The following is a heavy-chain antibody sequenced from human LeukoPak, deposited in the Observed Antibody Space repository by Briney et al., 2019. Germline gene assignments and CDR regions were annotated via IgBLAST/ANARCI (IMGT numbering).Heavy chain of an antibody. D-gene: IGHD6-19*01. CDR1: GYTFTSYG. J-gene: IGHJ4*02. CDR3: AIPPPTLYSSGLFGY. V-gene: IGHV1-18*01. CDR2: ISAYNGNT. Sequence: ASVKVSCKASGYTFTSYGISWVRQAPGQGLEWMGWISAYNGNTNYAQKLRGRVTMTTDTSTSTAYMELRSLRSDDTAVYYCAIPPPTLYSSGLFGYWGQGTLVTVSS.